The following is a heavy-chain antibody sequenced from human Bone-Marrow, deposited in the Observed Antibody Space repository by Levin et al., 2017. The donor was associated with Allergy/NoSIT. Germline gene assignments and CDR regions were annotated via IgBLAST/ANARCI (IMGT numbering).Heavy chain of an antibody. V-gene: IGHV2-5*02. D-gene: IGHD3-16*01. CDR2: IYWDDDK. J-gene: IGHJ3*02. Sequence: SGPTLVKPTQTLTLTCTFSGFSLSTSGVGVGWIRQPPGKALDWLALIYWDDDKRYSPSLESRLTITKDTSKNQVILTMTNMDPVDPATDYGAHKGGDSTEDAFIIWGQGTTVTVSS. CDR3: AHKGGDSTEDAFII. CDR1: GFSLSTSGVG.